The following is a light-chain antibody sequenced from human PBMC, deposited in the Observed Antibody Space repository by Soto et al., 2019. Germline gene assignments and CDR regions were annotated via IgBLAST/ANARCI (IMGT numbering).Light chain of an antibody. J-gene: IGLJ1*01. CDR1: SSDVGSYNL. CDR2: EVS. Sequence: QSVLTQPASVSGSPGQSITISCTGTSSDVGSYNLVSWYQLHPGKAPNLMIYEVSKRPSGVSNRFSGSKSGNTASLTISGLQAEDEADFYCCSYAGSSTYVFGSGTKVNVL. CDR3: CSYAGSSTYV. V-gene: IGLV2-23*02.